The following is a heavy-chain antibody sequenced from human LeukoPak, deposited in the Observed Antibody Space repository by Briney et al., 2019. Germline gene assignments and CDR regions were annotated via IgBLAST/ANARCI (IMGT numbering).Heavy chain of an antibody. CDR1: GGSISSYY. V-gene: IGHV4-4*07. J-gene: IGHJ3*02. D-gene: IGHD6-13*01. CDR2: IYTSGST. Sequence: PSETLSLTCTVSGGSISSYYWSWIRQPAGKGLEWIGRIYTSGSTNYNPSLKSRVTMSVDTSKNQFSLKLSSVTAADTAVYYCARDRSAAAGDAFDIWGQGIMVTVSS. CDR3: ARDRSAAAGDAFDI.